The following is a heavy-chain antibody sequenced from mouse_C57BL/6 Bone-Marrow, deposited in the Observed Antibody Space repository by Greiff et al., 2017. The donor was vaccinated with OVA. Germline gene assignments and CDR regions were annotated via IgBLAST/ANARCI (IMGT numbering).Heavy chain of an antibody. D-gene: IGHD1-1*01. V-gene: IGHV7-1*01. CDR2: SRNKANDYTT. CDR3: ARDYYGSSYWYFDV. CDR1: GFTFSDFY. J-gene: IGHJ1*03. Sequence: EVKLMESGGGLVQSGRSLRLSCATSGFTFSDFYMEWVRQAPGKGLEWIAASRNKANDYTTEYSASVKGRFIVSRDTSQSILYLQMNALRAEDTAIYYGARDYYGSSYWYFDVWGTGTTVTVSS.